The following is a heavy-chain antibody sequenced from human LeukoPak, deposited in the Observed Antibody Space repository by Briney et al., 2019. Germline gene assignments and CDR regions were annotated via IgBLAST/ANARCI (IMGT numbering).Heavy chain of an antibody. D-gene: IGHD6-6*01. CDR1: GYTFTGYY. CDR3: ARGPIAARSFYYYYMDV. J-gene: IGHJ6*03. Sequence: GASVKVSCKASGYTFTGYYMHWVRQAPGQGLEWMGWINPNSGGTNYAQKFQGRVTMTRDTSISTAYMELSRLRSDDTAVYYCARGPIAARSFYYYYMDVWGKGTTVTVSS. CDR2: INPNSGGT. V-gene: IGHV1-2*02.